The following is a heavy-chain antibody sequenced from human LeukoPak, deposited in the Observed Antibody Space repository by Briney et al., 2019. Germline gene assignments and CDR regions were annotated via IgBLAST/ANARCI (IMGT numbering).Heavy chain of an antibody. Sequence: GGSLRLSCEASGFTFSNYYMNWVRQAPGKGLEWLSSISGTNTYISHADSVKGRFTIARDNVRNSLYLQMNSLRAEDTAIYYCARVMRRGNYLDYWGQGTLVTVSS. V-gene: IGHV3-21*01. CDR1: GFTFSNYY. CDR2: ISGTNTYI. CDR3: ARVMRRGNYLDY. D-gene: IGHD2-8*01. J-gene: IGHJ4*02.